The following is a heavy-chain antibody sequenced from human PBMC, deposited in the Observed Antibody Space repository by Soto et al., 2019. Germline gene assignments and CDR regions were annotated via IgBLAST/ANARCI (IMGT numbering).Heavy chain of an antibody. D-gene: IGHD4-4*01. CDR3: ARFRDYSNSDY. CDR1: GGSISSGDYY. J-gene: IGHJ4*02. V-gene: IGHV4-30-4*01. Sequence: QVQLQESGPGLVKPSQTLSLTCTVSGGSISSGDYYWSWIRQPPGKGLEWIGYIYYSGSTYYNPSLMSRVTISVDTAKNQFSLKLISVTAADTAVYYCARFRDYSNSDYWGQGTLVTVSS. CDR2: IYYSGST.